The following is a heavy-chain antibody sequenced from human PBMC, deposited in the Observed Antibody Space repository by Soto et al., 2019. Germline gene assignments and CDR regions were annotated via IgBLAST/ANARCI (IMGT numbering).Heavy chain of an antibody. V-gene: IGHV3-23*01. CDR2: IGGSGGST. CDR3: AKGERIAVAGTDFDY. J-gene: IGHJ4*02. D-gene: IGHD6-19*01. CDR1: GFTFSSYA. Sequence: EVQLLESGGGLVQPGGSLRLSCAASGFTFSSYAMSWVRQAPGKGLEWVSAIGGSGGSTYYADSVKGRFTISRDNSKNTLYLQMNSLRAEDTAVYYCAKGERIAVAGTDFDYWGQGTLVTVSS.